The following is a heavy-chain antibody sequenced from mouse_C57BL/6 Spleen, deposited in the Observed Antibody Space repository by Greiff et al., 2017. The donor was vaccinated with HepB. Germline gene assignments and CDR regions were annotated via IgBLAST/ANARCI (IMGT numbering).Heavy chain of an antibody. V-gene: IGHV1-50*01. J-gene: IGHJ3*01. CDR1: GYTFNSYW. CDR3: ARNYGSSYYAY. D-gene: IGHD1-1*01. CDR2: IDPSDSYT. Sequence: VQLQQPGAELVKPGASVKLSCKASGYTFNSYWMQWVKQRPGQGLEWIGEIDPSDSYTNYNQKFKGKATLTVDTSSSTAYMQLSSLTSEDSAVYYCARNYGSSYYAYWGQGTLVTVSA.